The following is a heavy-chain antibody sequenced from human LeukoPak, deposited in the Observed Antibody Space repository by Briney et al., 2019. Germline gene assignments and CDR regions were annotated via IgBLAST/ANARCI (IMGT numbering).Heavy chain of an antibody. D-gene: IGHD3-22*01. CDR1: GFTVSSNY. CDR3: ARDYYDSSGYSNFDY. CDR2: IYSGGST. Sequence: GGSLRLSCAASGFTVSSNYMSWVRQAPGKGLEWVSVIYSGGSTYYADSVKGRFTISRDNSKNTLYLQMNSLRAEDTAVYYCARDYYDSSGYSNFDYWGQGNLVTVSS. V-gene: IGHV3-66*01. J-gene: IGHJ4*02.